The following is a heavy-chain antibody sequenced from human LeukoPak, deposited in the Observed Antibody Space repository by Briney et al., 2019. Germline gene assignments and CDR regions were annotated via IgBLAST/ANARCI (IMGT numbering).Heavy chain of an antibody. Sequence: QPGRSLRLSCAASGFTFSSYGMHWVRQAPGKGLEWVAVISYDGSNKYYADSVKGRLTISRDNSKNTLYLQMNSLRAEDTAVYYCARHVGGDWSTVISPYGMDVWGQGTTVTVSS. D-gene: IGHD3-10*02. J-gene: IGHJ6*02. CDR1: GFTFSSYG. V-gene: IGHV3-30*03. CDR3: ARHVGGDWSTVISPYGMDV. CDR2: ISYDGSNK.